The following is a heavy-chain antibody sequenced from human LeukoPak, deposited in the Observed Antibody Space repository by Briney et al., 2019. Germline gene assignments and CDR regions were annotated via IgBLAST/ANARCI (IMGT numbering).Heavy chain of an antibody. CDR1: GGSISSGSYY. D-gene: IGHD2-2*01. Sequence: PSETLSLTCTVPGGSISSGSYYWSWIRQPAGKGLEWIGRIYTSGSTNYNPSLKSRVIISVDTSKNQFSLKLSSVTAADTAVYYCARGTGWYQLENWFDPWGQGTLVTVSS. J-gene: IGHJ5*02. CDR3: ARGTGWYQLENWFDP. V-gene: IGHV4-61*02. CDR2: IYTSGST.